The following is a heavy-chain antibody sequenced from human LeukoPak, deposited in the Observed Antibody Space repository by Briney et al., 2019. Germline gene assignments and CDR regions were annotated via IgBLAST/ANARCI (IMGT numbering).Heavy chain of an antibody. CDR2: INPNSGGT. J-gene: IGHJ6*02. Sequence: ASVKVSCKASGYTFTGYYMDWVRQAPGQGLEWMGRINPNSGGTNYAQKFQGRVTMTRDTSISTAYMELSRLRSDDTAVYYCARDLRPLAAADAYYYYYGMDVWGQGTTVTVSS. V-gene: IGHV1-2*06. CDR1: GYTFTGYY. CDR3: ARDLRPLAAADAYYYYYGMDV. D-gene: IGHD6-13*01.